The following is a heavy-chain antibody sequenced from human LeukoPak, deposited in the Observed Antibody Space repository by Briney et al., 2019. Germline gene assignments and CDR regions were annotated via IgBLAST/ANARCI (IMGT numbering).Heavy chain of an antibody. CDR3: ARVVYDSSGYYSPWFDP. J-gene: IGHJ5*02. V-gene: IGHV4-4*07. CDR2: IYTSGST. CDR1: GGSISSYY. Sequence: PSETLSLTCTVSGGSISSYYWSWIRQPAGKGLEWIGRIYTSGSTNYNPSLKSRVTMSVATSKNQFSLKLSSVTAADTAVYYCARVVYDSSGYYSPWFDPWGQGTLVTVSS. D-gene: IGHD3-22*01.